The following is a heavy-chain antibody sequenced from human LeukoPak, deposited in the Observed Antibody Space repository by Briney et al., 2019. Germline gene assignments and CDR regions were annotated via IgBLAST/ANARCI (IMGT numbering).Heavy chain of an antibody. CDR3: ARGLDDILTGSPYWFDP. J-gene: IGHJ5*02. CDR1: GYTFTSYY. V-gene: IGHV1-46*01. CDR2: INPSGGST. Sequence: ASVKVSCKASGYTFTSYYMHWVRQAPGQGLEWMGIINPSGGSTSYAQKFQGRVTMTRDTSTSTVYMELSSLRSEDTAVYYCARGLDDILTGSPYWFDPWGQGTLVTVSS. D-gene: IGHD3-9*01.